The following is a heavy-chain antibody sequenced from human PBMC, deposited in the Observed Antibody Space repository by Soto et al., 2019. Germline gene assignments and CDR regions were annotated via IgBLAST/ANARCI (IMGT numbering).Heavy chain of an antibody. J-gene: IGHJ6*02. D-gene: IGHD1-26*01. Sequence: QVELVQSGAEVKKPGSSVKVSCKASGGNFTTFAISWVRQAPGQGLEWMGGIIPIRSTTKSAHNFQARVTIYAEGPSSTVHMARRSLTPEYTAIYFCTQKLELDRIGSDGLDVWGQGTTVNVSS. CDR2: IIPIRSTT. V-gene: IGHV1-69*01. CDR3: TQKLELDRIGSDGLDV. CDR1: GGNFTTFA.